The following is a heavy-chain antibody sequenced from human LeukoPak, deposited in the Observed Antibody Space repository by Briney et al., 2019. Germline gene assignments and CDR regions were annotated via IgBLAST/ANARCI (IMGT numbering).Heavy chain of an antibody. CDR1: GGTFSSYA. CDR3: ARGRYFDWLCDIDY. J-gene: IGHJ4*02. V-gene: IGHV1-69*13. D-gene: IGHD3-9*01. Sequence: GASVKVSCKASGGTFSSYAISWVRQAPGQGLEWMGGIVPIFGTANYAQKFQGRVTITADESTSTAYMELSSLRSEDTAVYYCARGRYFDWLCDIDYWGQGTLVTVSS. CDR2: IVPIFGTA.